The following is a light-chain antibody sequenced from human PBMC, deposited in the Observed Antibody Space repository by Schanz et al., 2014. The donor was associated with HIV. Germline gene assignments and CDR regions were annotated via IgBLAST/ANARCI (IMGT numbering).Light chain of an antibody. CDR3: AAWNDSLNGV. CDR1: TSNIGDNP. Sequence: QSVLAQPPSASGTPGQRVTISCAGSTSNIGDNPVNWYQHVPGTAPKLLIYTNNHRPSGVPDRFSGSKSGTSASLAISGLRSEDEADYYCAAWNDSLNGVFGGGTKLTVL. J-gene: IGLJ3*02. CDR2: TNN. V-gene: IGLV1-44*01.